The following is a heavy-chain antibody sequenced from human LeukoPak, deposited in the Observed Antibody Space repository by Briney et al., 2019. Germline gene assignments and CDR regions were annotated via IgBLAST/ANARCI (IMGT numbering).Heavy chain of an antibody. CDR2: IWFDGSNR. D-gene: IGHD4-17*01. Sequence: GGSLRLSCAASGFIFSSYAMHWVRQAPGKGPEWVAIIWFDGSNRYYAESVEGRFTISRDNAKNSLYLQMNSLRAEDTAVYYCASNDYGEKWGQGTLVTVSS. J-gene: IGHJ4*02. CDR3: ASNDYGEK. CDR1: GFIFSSYA. V-gene: IGHV3-33*03.